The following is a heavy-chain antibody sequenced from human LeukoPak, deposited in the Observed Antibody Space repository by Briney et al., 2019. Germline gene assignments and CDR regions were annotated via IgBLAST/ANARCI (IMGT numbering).Heavy chain of an antibody. V-gene: IGHV3-23*01. J-gene: IGHJ4*02. CDR3: ARLSSTYSSGWYVY. Sequence: GGSLRLSCAASGFTFTNYAMSWVRQAPGKGLEWVSGISDSGGSTYYADSVKGRFTISRDNSKNTLYLQMNTLRAEDTALYYCARLSSTYSSGWYVYWGQGTLVTVSS. D-gene: IGHD6-19*01. CDR2: ISDSGGST. CDR1: GFTFTNYA.